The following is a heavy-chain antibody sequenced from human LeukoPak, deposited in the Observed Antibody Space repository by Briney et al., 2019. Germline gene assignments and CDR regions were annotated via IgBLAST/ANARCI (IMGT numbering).Heavy chain of an antibody. CDR3: ARQWCNGGSCYGDS. CDR1: GDIVSSDSAA. D-gene: IGHD2-15*01. V-gene: IGHV6-1*01. Sequence: SQTLSLTCAISGDIVSSDSAAWNWIRQSPSRGLEWLGRTYYRSKWYNDYAVSLKSRITINPDTSKNQFSLQLYSVTPEDTAVYYCARQWCNGGSCYGDSWGQGTLVTVSS. CDR2: TYYRSKWYN. J-gene: IGHJ4*02.